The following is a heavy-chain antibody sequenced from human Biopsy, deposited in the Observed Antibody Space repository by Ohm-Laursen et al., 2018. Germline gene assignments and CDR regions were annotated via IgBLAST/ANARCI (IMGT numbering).Heavy chain of an antibody. CDR1: GFNFRDYN. J-gene: IGHJ6*02. CDR2: ISSSGTTI. V-gene: IGHV3-11*01. D-gene: IGHD3-9*01. Sequence: SLRLSCSASGFNFRDYNMNWIRQAPGKGLEWISHISSSGTTIYYGDVVRGRFTISSDNAKNSLFLQMNSLRADDTAVYYCTGRYDIGAYGVDVWGQGTTVIVSS. CDR3: TGRYDIGAYGVDV.